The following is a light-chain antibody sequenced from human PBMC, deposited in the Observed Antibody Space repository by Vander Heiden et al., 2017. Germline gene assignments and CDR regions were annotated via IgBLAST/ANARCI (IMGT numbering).Light chain of an antibody. CDR2: PAS. Sequence: DIQLTQSPSFLSASVGDRVTITCRASQGISSYLGWYQQKPGKAPKVLIYPASTLQSGVQSRFSGGGAGKEFTLTISRLQPEDVATYYCQQLSSDPRTLGQGTKVEIK. J-gene: IGKJ1*01. CDR1: QGISSY. CDR3: QQLSSDPRT. V-gene: IGKV1-9*01.